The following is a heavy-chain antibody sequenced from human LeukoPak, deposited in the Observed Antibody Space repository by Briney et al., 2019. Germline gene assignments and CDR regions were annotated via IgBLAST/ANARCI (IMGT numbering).Heavy chain of an antibody. CDR1: GFTFSSYG. J-gene: IGHJ4*02. Sequence: GGSLRLSCAASGFTFSSYGMHWVRQAPGKGLEWVAVIWYDGSNKYYADSVKGRFTISRDNSKNTLYLQMNSLRAEDTAVYYCAKTICGGNSSPYFDYWGQGTLVTVSS. CDR2: IWYDGSNK. D-gene: IGHD4-23*01. CDR3: AKTICGGNSSPYFDY. V-gene: IGHV3-33*06.